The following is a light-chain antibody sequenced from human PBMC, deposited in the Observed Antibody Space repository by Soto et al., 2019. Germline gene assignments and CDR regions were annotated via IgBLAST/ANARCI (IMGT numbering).Light chain of an antibody. CDR1: QSVSSNY. J-gene: IGKJ3*01. Sequence: EIVLAQSPGTLSLSPGEIATLSFSASQSVSSNYLAWYQQKPGQAPRLLIYGASSRATGIPDRFSGSGSGTDFTLTISRLEPEDFAVFYCQQYGTSPFAFGPGTKMDIK. V-gene: IGKV3-20*01. CDR2: GAS. CDR3: QQYGTSPFA.